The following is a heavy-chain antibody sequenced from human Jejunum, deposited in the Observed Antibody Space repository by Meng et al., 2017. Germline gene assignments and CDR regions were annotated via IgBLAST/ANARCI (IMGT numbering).Heavy chain of an antibody. Sequence: GESPKTPCAGPGFTFRSYVMTWVRQAPGKGLEWVSAISGGDGDTYYADSVKGRFTVSRDNSKNTLYLLMSSRRDEDTDTYDYALKGSASYYDVWGQGTMVTVSS. V-gene: IGHV3-23*01. CDR1: GFTFRSYV. CDR3: ALKGSASYYDV. CDR2: ISGGDGDT. J-gene: IGHJ3*01. D-gene: IGHD1-26*01.